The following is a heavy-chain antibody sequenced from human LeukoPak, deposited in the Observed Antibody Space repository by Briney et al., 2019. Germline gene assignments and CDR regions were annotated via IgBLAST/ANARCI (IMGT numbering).Heavy chain of an antibody. V-gene: IGHV3-30*18. Sequence: PGGSLRLSCAASGFTFSTYGVHWVRQASGKGLEWVAVISYDGSNKNYADSVKGRFTISRDNSKNTLYLQMNSLRAEDTAVYYCAKASSGYYYPNWYFDLWGRGPLVTVSS. CDR3: AKASSGYYYPNWYFDL. CDR2: ISYDGSNK. J-gene: IGHJ2*01. CDR1: GFTFSTYG. D-gene: IGHD3-22*01.